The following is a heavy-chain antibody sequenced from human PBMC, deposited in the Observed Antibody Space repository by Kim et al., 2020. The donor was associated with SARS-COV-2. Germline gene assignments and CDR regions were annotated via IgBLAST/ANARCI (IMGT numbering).Heavy chain of an antibody. Sequence: SETLSLTCAVYGGSFSGYYWSWIRQPPGKGLEWIGEINHSGSTNYNPSLKSRVTISVDTSKNQFSLKLSSVTAADTAVYYCARGRFPDRPHEFDPWGQGTLVTVSS. CDR2: INHSGST. V-gene: IGHV4-34*01. CDR1: GGSFSGYY. CDR3: ARGRFPDRPHEFDP. J-gene: IGHJ5*02.